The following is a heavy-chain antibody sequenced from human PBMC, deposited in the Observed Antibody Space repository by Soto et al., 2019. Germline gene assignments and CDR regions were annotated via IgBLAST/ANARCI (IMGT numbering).Heavy chain of an antibody. CDR2: ISSSSSYI. J-gene: IGHJ6*02. D-gene: IGHD6-6*01. CDR3: ARDLEVQLIHYYGMDV. Sequence: EVQLVESGGGLVKPGGSLRLSCAASGFTFSSYSMNWVRQAPGKGLEWVSSISSSSSYIYYADSVKGRFTISRDNAKNSLYLQMNSLRAEDTAVYYCARDLEVQLIHYYGMDVWGQGTTVTVSS. V-gene: IGHV3-21*01. CDR1: GFTFSSYS.